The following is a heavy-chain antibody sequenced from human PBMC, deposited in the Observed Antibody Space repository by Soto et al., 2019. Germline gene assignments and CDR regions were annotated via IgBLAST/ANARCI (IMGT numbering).Heavy chain of an antibody. CDR3: ASDGEGDYEAGYLDY. J-gene: IGHJ4*02. D-gene: IGHD4-17*01. Sequence: TLSITCTVSGGSISSGGYYWSWIRQHPGKGLEWIGYIYYSGSTYYNPSLKSRVTISVDTSKNQFSLKLSSVTAADTAVYYCASDGEGDYEAGYLDYWGQGTMAAVYS. V-gene: IGHV4-31*03. CDR2: IYYSGST. CDR1: GGSISSGGYY.